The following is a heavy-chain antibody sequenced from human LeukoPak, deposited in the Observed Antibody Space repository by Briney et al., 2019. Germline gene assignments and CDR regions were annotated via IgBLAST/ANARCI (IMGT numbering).Heavy chain of an antibody. D-gene: IGHD5-24*01. J-gene: IGHJ4*02. V-gene: IGHV3-21*01. CDR3: ARASRSRDRGVAFDY. CDR1: GFTFSSYS. Sequence: PGGSLRLSCAASGFTFSSYSMNWVRQAPGKGLEWVSSISSSSSYIYYADSVKGRFTISRDNAKNSLYLQMNSLRAEDTAVYYCARASRSRDRGVAFDYWGQGTLVTVSS. CDR2: ISSSSSYI.